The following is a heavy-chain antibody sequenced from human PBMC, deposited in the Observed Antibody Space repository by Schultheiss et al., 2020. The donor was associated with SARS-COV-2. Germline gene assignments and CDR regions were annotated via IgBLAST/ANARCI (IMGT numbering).Heavy chain of an antibody. CDR3: ARSLWFGEFLSHPESYGMDV. J-gene: IGHJ6*02. CDR2: IYPGDSDT. Sequence: GGSLRLSCKGSGYSFTSYWIGWVRQMPGKGLEWMGIIYPGDSDTRYSPSFQGQVTISADKSISTAYLQWSSLKASDTAMYYCARSLWFGEFLSHPESYGMDVWGQGTTVTVSS. CDR1: GYSFTSYW. V-gene: IGHV5-51*01. D-gene: IGHD3-10*01.